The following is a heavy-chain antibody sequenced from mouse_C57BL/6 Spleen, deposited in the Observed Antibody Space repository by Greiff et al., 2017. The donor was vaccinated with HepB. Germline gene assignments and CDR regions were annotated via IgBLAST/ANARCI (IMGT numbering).Heavy chain of an antibody. J-gene: IGHJ1*03. CDR1: GFTFSDYY. V-gene: IGHV5-16*01. D-gene: IGHD1-1*01. CDR2: INYDGSST. CDR3: ARDSSRNWYFDV. Sequence: LMESEGGLVQPGSSMKLSCTASGFTFSDYYMAWVRQVPEKGLEWVANINYDGSSTYYLDSLKSRFIISRDNAKNILYLQMSSLKSEDTATYYCARDSSRNWYFDVWGTGTTVTVSS.